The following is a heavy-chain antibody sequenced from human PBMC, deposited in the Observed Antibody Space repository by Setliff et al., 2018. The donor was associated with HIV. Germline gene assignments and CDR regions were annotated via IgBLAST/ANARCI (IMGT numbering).Heavy chain of an antibody. J-gene: IGHJ6*03. CDR2: IYYSGST. V-gene: IGHV4-39*01. Sequence: SETLSLTCTVSGGSISSSSYYWGWIRQPPGKGLEWIGSIYYSGSTYYNPSLKSRVTISVDTSKNQFSLKLSSVTAADTAVYYCARHGVGYCSSTSCCGVPYYYMDVWGKGTTGTAP. D-gene: IGHD2-2*01. CDR1: GGSISSSSYY. CDR3: ARHGVGYCSSTSCCGVPYYYMDV.